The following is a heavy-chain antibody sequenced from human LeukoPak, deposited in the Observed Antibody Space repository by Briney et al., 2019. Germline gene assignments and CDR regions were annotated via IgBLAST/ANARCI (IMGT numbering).Heavy chain of an antibody. D-gene: IGHD3-10*01. V-gene: IGHV4-59*01. Sequence: PSETLSLTCTVSGGSISPYYWSWIRQPPGKGLEWIGYIYYSGSTNYNPSLKSRVTISVDMSRKHFFLDLSSVTAADTAVYYCARAVHYSGTSDQYTGGWYYFDFWGQGTLVTVSS. CDR1: GGSISPYY. CDR2: IYYSGST. J-gene: IGHJ4*02. CDR3: ARAVHYSGTSDQYTGGWYYFDF.